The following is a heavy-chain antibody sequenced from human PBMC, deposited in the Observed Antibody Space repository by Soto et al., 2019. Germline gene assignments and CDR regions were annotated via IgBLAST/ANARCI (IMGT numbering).Heavy chain of an antibody. CDR2: IYYSGST. J-gene: IGHJ4*02. D-gene: IGHD3-16*01. Sequence: QVQLQESGPGLVKPSETLSLTCTVSGGSVSTSYYWSWIRQTPGKGMEWIGFIYYSGSTNYSPSLNSRVTISLDTSENPFSLKPSSVTAADTAVYYCAREHYHSYYFDYWGQGTLVTVSS. V-gene: IGHV4-61*01. CDR3: AREHYHSYYFDY. CDR1: GGSVSTSYY.